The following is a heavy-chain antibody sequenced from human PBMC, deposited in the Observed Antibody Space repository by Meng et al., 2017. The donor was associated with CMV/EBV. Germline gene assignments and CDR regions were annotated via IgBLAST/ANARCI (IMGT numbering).Heavy chain of an antibody. CDR3: AAPAAAGPGWFDP. D-gene: IGHD6-13*01. J-gene: IGHJ5*02. V-gene: IGHV4-39*06. Sequence: RRQLQESGPGWVEPTESLSLTGTGSGGSISSSSYYCGWIRQPPGKGLEWIGSIYYSGSTYYNPSLKSRVTISVDTSKNQFSLKLSSVTAADTAVYYCAAPAAAGPGWFDPWGQGTLVTVSS. CDR1: GGSISSSSYY. CDR2: IYYSGST.